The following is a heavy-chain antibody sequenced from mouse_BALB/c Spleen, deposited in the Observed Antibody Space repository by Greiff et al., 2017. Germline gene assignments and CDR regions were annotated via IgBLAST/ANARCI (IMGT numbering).Heavy chain of an antibody. V-gene: IGHV1-18*01. CDR3: ARQYGALGAMDY. J-gene: IGHJ4*01. CDR1: GYTFTDYN. CDR2: INPNNGGT. D-gene: IGHD2-10*02. Sequence: DVQLQESGPELVKPGASVKIPCKASGYTFTDYNMDWVKQSHGKSLEWIGDINPNNGGTIYNQKFKGKATLTVDKSSSTAYMELRSLTSEDTAVYYCARQYGALGAMDYWGQGTSVTVSS.